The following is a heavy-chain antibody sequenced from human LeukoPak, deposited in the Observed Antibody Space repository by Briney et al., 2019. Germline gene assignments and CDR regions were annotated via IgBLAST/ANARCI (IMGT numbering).Heavy chain of an antibody. CDR3: ARAGGSYFDY. Sequence: GGSLRLSCAASRFTFSTYGMNWVRQAPGKGLEWVSSISSGSSYIYYADSVKGRFTISRDNAKNSLYLQMNSLRAEDTAVYYCARAGGSYFDYWGQGTLVTVSS. V-gene: IGHV3-21*01. D-gene: IGHD1-26*01. CDR1: RFTFSTYG. J-gene: IGHJ4*02. CDR2: ISSGSSYI.